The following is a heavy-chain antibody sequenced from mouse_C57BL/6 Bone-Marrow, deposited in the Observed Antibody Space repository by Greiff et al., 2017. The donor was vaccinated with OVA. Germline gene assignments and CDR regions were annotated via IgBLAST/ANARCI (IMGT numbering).Heavy chain of an antibody. CDR2: GQGLEWIG. D-gene: IGHD2-4*01. CDR3: SEDSAVYYCPFYYDYDKAWFAY. CDR1: YTFSRRVH. V-gene: IGHV1-87*01. J-gene: IGHJ3*01. Sequence: QVQLKQSGPELARPWASVKISCQAFYTFSRRVHFAIRDTNYWMQWVKQRPGQGLEWIGAIYPGNGDTSYNQKFKGKATLPSDKSASTAYMQLSSLTSEDSAVYYCPFYYDYDKAWFAYWGQGTLVTVSA.